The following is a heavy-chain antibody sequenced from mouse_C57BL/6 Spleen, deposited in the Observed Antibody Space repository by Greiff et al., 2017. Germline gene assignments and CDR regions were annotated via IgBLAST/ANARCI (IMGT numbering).Heavy chain of an antibody. D-gene: IGHD2-5*01. V-gene: IGHV1-53*01. CDR1: GYTFTSYW. Sequence: QVQLQQPGTELVKPGASVKLSCKASGYTFTSYWMHWVKQRPGQGLEWIGNINPSNGGTNYNEKFKSKATLTVDKSSSTAYMQLSSLTSEDSAVYYCARASYSNYVYWYFDVWGTGTTVTVSS. J-gene: IGHJ1*03. CDR3: ARASYSNYVYWYFDV. CDR2: INPSNGGT.